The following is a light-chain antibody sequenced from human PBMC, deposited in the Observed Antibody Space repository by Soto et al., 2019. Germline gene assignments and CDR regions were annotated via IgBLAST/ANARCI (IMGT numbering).Light chain of an antibody. J-gene: IGLJ2*01. CDR2: EVS. CDR1: SSDVGGYKY. V-gene: IGLV2-14*01. CDR3: SSYTSSTTVV. Sequence: QSALTQPASVYGSPGQSITISCTGTSSDVGGYKYVSWYQQHPGKAPKLMIYEVSNRPSGVSHRFSGSKSGNTASLTISGLQAEDEADYYCSSYTSSTTVVFGGGTKLTVL.